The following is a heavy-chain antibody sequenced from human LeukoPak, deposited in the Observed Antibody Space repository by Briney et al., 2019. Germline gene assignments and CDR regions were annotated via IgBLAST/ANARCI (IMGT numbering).Heavy chain of an antibody. CDR1: GFTFSSYS. CDR2: ISSSGSTI. V-gene: IGHV3-48*04. Sequence: GGSLRLSCAASGFTFSSYSMNWVRQAPGKGLEWVSYISSSGSTIYYADSVKGRFTISRDNAKNSLYLQMNSLRAEDTAVYYCASTGRRTIFGVVTTPVGYDYWGQGTLVTVSS. CDR3: ASTGRRTIFGVVTTPVGYDY. D-gene: IGHD3-3*01. J-gene: IGHJ4*02.